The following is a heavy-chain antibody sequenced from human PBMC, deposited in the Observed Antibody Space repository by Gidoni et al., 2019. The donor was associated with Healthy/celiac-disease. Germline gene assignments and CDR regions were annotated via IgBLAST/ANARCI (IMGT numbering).Heavy chain of an antibody. D-gene: IGHD2-15*01. J-gene: IGHJ4*02. Sequence: QVQLVESGGGVVQPGRSLRLSCAASGFTFSSYGMHWVRQAPGKGLEWVAVISYDGSNKYYADSVKGRFTISRDNSKNTLYLQMNSLRAEDTAVYYCAKDFYWAYWGQGTLVTVSS. CDR2: ISYDGSNK. CDR1: GFTFSSYG. V-gene: IGHV3-30*18. CDR3: AKDFYWAY.